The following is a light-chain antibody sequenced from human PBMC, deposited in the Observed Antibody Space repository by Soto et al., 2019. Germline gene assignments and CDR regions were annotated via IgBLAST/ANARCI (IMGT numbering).Light chain of an antibody. CDR3: QQSNSIPWT. Sequence: DIQMTQSPSSLSASVGDRVTITCRASQNIINYLNWYQQKPGKAPKLLIHAASILQSGVPPRFSGTGSETDFTLTISSLQPEDFPTYYCQQSNSIPWTFGQGTTVEIK. CDR1: QNIINY. CDR2: AAS. J-gene: IGKJ1*01. V-gene: IGKV1-39*01.